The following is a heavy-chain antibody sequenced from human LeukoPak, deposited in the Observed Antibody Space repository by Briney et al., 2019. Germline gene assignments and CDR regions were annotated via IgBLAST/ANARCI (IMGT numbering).Heavy chain of an antibody. V-gene: IGHV3-7*01. CDR1: AFTLSSDW. Sequence: GGSLRLSCAASAFTLSSDWMTWVRQAPGKGLEWVATIKPDGSEKYYVDSLKGRFTISRDNARNSVYLQMNSLRVEDTAVYYCASGYSYGFPFDYWGQGTLVTVSS. CDR2: IKPDGSEK. J-gene: IGHJ4*02. D-gene: IGHD5-18*01. CDR3: ASGYSYGFPFDY.